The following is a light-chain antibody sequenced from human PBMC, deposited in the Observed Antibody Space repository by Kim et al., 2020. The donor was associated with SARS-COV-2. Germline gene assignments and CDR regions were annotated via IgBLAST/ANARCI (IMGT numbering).Light chain of an antibody. CDR2: AAS. CDR1: QSISSY. CDR3: QHSWT. V-gene: IGKV1-39*01. J-gene: IGKJ1*01. Sequence: SSLSASVGDRGTITSRASQSISSYLNWYQQQPGKAPNLLIYAASTLQSGVPSRFSGSGYGTDFTLTISSLQPEDFASYYCQHSWTFGQGTKVDIK.